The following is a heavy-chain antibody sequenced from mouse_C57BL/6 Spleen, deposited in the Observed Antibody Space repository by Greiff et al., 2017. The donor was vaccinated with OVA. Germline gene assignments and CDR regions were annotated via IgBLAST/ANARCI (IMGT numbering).Heavy chain of an antibody. J-gene: IGHJ4*01. D-gene: IGHD1-1*01. V-gene: IGHV5-17*01. CDR3: RGYGTVFSMDF. CDR2: ISSGCSII. Sequence: EVHLVESGGGLVKPGGSLKLSCAASGFTFSDYGMHWVRQAPEKGLEWVAYISSGCSIIYYADTVKGRFTISRDNAKNTLFLQMTRLRSEGTAMYYCRGYGTVFSMDFWGQGTSVTVSS. CDR1: GFTFSDYG.